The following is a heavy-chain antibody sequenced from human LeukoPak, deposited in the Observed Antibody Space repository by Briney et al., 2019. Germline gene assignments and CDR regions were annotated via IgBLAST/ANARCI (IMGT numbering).Heavy chain of an antibody. CDR2: IKQDGSEK. V-gene: IGHV3-7*03. CDR1: GFTFNSYW. J-gene: IGHJ6*04. Sequence: GGSLRLSCAASGFTFNSYWMSWVRQAPGKGLEWVANIKQDGSEKYYVDSVKGRFTISRDNAKNSPYLQMNSLRAEDTAVYYCARDRLGDSVVPAAMPWYYYGMDVWGKGTTVTVSS. CDR3: ARDRLGDSVVPAAMPWYYYGMDV. D-gene: IGHD2-2*01.